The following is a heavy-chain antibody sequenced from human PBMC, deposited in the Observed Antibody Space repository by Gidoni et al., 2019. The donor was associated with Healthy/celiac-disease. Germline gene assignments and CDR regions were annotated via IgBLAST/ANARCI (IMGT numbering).Heavy chain of an antibody. CDR1: GFTFSSYG. Sequence: QVQLVESGGGVVQPGRSLSLSCAASGFTFSSYGMHWVRQAPGKGLGWVAVIWYDGSNTYYADSVKGRFTISRDKSKNTLYLQMNSLRAEDTAVYYCARLYSSGWGTFDYWGQGTLVTVSS. J-gene: IGHJ4*02. V-gene: IGHV3-33*01. CDR3: ARLYSSGWGTFDY. CDR2: IWYDGSNT. D-gene: IGHD6-19*01.